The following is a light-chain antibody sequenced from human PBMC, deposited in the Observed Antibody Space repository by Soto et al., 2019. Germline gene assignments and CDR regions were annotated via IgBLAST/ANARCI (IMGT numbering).Light chain of an antibody. CDR3: QHYGTSPPYT. Sequence: EIVLTQSPGTLSLSPGERASLSCRASQSISSNSLVWYQQKPGQAPRFVIYSAFSRATGIPDRFSVSGSGTDFTLTISRLEPEDFAVYYCQHYGTSPPYTFGQGTKLEI. V-gene: IGKV3-20*01. J-gene: IGKJ2*01. CDR2: SAF. CDR1: QSISSNS.